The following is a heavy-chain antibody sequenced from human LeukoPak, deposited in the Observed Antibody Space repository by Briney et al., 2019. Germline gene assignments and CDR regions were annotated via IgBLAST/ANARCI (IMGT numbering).Heavy chain of an antibody. CDR3: VRGTTVPL. D-gene: IGHD1-7*01. J-gene: IGHJ4*02. CDR2: IKRDGSER. CDR1: GFTFSNYW. Sequence: GGSLRLSCEASGFTFSNYWMSWVRQAPGKGLEWVANIKRDGSERDYVEFAKGRFTISRDNANNLLYLQMDSLRGEDTAVYYCVRGTTVPLWGQGTLVSVSS. V-gene: IGHV3-7*04.